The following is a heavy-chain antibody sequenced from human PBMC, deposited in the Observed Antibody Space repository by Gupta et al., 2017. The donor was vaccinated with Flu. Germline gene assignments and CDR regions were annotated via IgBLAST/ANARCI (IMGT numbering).Heavy chain of an antibody. Sequence: MSWVSQAPGKGLEGVAAMSGSGSNKYYAESGKGRVTIARDNSKKMVDRQMTSLTVEETALYDCENAWGYGGDGCYEYKFDYGGQGTMVTVSS. CDR2: MSGSGSNK. V-gene: IGHV3-23*01. J-gene: IGHJ4*02. D-gene: IGHD2-8*02. CDR3: ENAWGYGGDGCYEYKFDY.